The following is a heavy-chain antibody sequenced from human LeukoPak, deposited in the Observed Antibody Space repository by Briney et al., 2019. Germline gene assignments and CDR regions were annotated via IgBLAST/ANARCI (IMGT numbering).Heavy chain of an antibody. CDR2: INSDGGST. Sequence: GGSLRLSCTAPGFSLSTYEMNWVRQAPGKGLEWISRINSDGGSTNFADSVKGRFTISRDNAENTLYLQMNSLRAEDTAVYYCARGPRGSYYVDYWGQGTLVTVSS. CDR1: GFSLSTYE. V-gene: IGHV3-74*01. CDR3: ARGPRGSYYVDY. J-gene: IGHJ4*02. D-gene: IGHD1-26*01.